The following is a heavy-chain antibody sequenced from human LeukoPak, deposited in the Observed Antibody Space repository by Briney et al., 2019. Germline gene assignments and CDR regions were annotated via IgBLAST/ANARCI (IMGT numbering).Heavy chain of an antibody. CDR1: GFTFSSYW. J-gene: IGHJ4*02. D-gene: IGHD3-10*01. V-gene: IGHV3-7*01. Sequence: GGSLRLSCAASGFTFSSYWMSWVRQAPGKGLEWVANIKQDGSQKFYVDSVKGRFTISRDNAKNSLYLQMNSLRAEDTAVYYCARVHIYGSGSYYNVDYFDYWGQGTLVTVSS. CDR3: ARVHIYGSGSYYNVDYFDY. CDR2: IKQDGSQK.